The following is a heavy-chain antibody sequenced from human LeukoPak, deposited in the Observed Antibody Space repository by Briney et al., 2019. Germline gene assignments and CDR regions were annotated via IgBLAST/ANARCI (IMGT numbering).Heavy chain of an antibody. J-gene: IGHJ4*02. CDR1: GFTFSSYA. D-gene: IGHD3-10*01. CDR3: ARDFSAKLWFGEFDH. V-gene: IGHV3-23*01. Sequence: GGSLRLSCAASGFTFSSYAMSWVRQAPGKGLEWVSAISGSGGSTYYADSVKGRFTISRDNSKNTLYLQMNSLRAEDTAVYFCARDFSAKLWFGEFDHWGQGTLVTVSS. CDR2: ISGSGGST.